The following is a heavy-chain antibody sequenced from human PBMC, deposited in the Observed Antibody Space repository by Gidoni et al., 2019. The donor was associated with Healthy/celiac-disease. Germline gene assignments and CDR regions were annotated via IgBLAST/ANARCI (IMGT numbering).Heavy chain of an antibody. CDR1: RYSFTSYW. CDR3: ARGGFWQGGMDV. Sequence: EVQLVQSGAQVTNPGAPTRISCTGSRYSFTSYWISWVRQMPGKGLAWLGRIDPSDSYTNYSPSFQGHVTISADKSISTAYLQWSSLKASDTAMYYCARGGFWQGGMDVWGQGTTVTVSS. D-gene: IGHD3-16*01. V-gene: IGHV5-10-1*03. CDR2: IDPSDSYT. J-gene: IGHJ6*02.